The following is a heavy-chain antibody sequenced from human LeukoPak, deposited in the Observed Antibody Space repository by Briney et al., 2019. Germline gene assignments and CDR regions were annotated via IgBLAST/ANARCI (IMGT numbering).Heavy chain of an antibody. D-gene: IGHD5-18*01. CDR3: ARAGYSYGYVDY. Sequence: SGTLSLTCTVSGGSISSSSYYWGWIRQPPGKGLEWIGSIYYSGSTWSSLKSRVTISIDTSKNKFSLKLSSVTAADTAVYYCARAGYSYGYVDYWGQGTLVTVSS. CDR1: GGSISSSSYY. CDR2: IYYSGST. V-gene: IGHV4-39*07. J-gene: IGHJ4*02.